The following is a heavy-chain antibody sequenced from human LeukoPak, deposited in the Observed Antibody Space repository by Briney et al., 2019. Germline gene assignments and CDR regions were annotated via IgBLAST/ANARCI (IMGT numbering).Heavy chain of an antibody. J-gene: IGHJ4*02. Sequence: GGSLRLSCAVSAFTVSNNYMTWVRQAPGKGLEWVSVTHSGGGSYYADSVKGRFTISRDNAKNTLYLQMNSLKVEDTAVYYCARIPVGGNSGSGGYWGQGTLVTVSS. CDR3: ARIPVGGNSGSGGY. D-gene: IGHD3-22*01. V-gene: IGHV3-66*01. CDR2: THSGGGS. CDR1: AFTVSNNY.